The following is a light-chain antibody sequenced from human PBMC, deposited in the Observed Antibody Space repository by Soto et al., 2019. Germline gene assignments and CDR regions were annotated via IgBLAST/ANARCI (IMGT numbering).Light chain of an antibody. CDR3: SSYTSSSTVGV. CDR1: SSDIGAYDH. J-gene: IGLJ1*01. V-gene: IGLV2-14*01. CDR2: EVS. Sequence: QSALTQPASVSGSPGQSITVSCTGTSSDIGAYDHVSWYQQHPGKAPKVIISEVSKRPSGVSHRFSGSKSGNTASLTISGLQAEDEADYYCSSYTSSSTVGVFGTGTKVTVL.